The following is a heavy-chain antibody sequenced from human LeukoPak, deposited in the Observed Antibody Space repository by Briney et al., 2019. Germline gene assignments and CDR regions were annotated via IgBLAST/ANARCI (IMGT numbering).Heavy chain of an antibody. Sequence: PSETLSLTCTVSGGSISSGSYYWSWIRQPPGKGLEWIGYIYYSGSTNYNPSLKSRVTISVDTSKNQFSLKLSSVTAADTAVYYCARSPSLQYSSSLRNFDYWGQGTLVTVSS. CDR3: ARSPSLQYSSSLRNFDY. J-gene: IGHJ4*02. CDR2: IYYSGST. CDR1: GGSISSGSYY. D-gene: IGHD6-6*01. V-gene: IGHV4-61*01.